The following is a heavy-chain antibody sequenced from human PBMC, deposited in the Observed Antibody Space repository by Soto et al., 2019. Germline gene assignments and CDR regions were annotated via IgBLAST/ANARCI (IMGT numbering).Heavy chain of an antibody. Sequence: SETLSLTCTVSGGSISSGGYYWSWIRQHPGKGLEWIGYIYYSGSTYYNPSLKSRVTISVDTSKNQFSLKLSSVTAADTAVYYCARESPVLMVYADHYYYMDVWGKGTTVTVSS. CDR3: ARESPVLMVYADHYYYMDV. CDR2: IYYSGST. J-gene: IGHJ6*03. D-gene: IGHD2-8*01. V-gene: IGHV4-31*03. CDR1: GGSISSGGYY.